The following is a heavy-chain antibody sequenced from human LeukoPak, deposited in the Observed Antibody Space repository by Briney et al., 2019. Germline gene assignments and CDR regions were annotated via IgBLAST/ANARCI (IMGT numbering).Heavy chain of an antibody. CDR2: INTNTGNP. Sequence: ASVKVSCKASGYTFTSYAMNWVRQAPGQGLEWMGWINTNTGNPTYAQGFTGRFVFSLDTSVSTAYLQISSLKAEDTAVYYCAGGLTLTVTTAGIDYWGQGTLVTVSS. CDR3: AGGLTLTVTTAGIDY. D-gene: IGHD4-17*01. V-gene: IGHV7-4-1*02. J-gene: IGHJ4*02. CDR1: GYTFTSYA.